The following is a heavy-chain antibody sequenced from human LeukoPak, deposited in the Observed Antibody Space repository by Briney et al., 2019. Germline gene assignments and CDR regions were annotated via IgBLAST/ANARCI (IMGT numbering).Heavy chain of an antibody. CDR3: ARHYPYGSGSYSPFYFDY. CDR2: IYYSGST. V-gene: IGHV4-59*08. J-gene: IGHJ4*02. D-gene: IGHD3-10*01. Sequence: SETLSLTCTVSGDSISSYYWSWTRQPPGKGLEWIGYIYYSGSTNYNPSLKSRVTISVDTSKNQFSLKLSSVTAADTGIYYCARHYPYGSGSYSPFYFDYWGQGTLVTVSS. CDR1: GDSISSYY.